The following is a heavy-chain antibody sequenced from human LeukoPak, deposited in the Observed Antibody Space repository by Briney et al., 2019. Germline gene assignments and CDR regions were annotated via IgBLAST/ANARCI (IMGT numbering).Heavy chain of an antibody. CDR3: ARDRAWGYFDY. CDR2: ISGSGGST. J-gene: IGHJ4*02. V-gene: IGHV3-23*01. Sequence: GGSLRLSCEASGFTFSSYAMSWVRQAPGKGLEWVSGISGSGGSTYYADSVKGRFTISRDNSKNTLYLQMNSLRAEDTAVYYCARDRAWGYFDYWGQGTLVTVSS. D-gene: IGHD3-16*01. CDR1: GFTFSSYA.